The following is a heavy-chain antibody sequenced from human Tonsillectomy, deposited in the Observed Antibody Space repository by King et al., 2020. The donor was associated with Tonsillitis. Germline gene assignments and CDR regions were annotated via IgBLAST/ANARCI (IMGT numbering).Heavy chain of an antibody. CDR1: GFTFSSYA. Sequence: VQLVESGGGVVQPGRSLRLSCAASGFTFSSYAMHWVRQAPGKGLEWVAVISYDGSNKYYADSVKGRFTISRDNSKNTLYLQMNSLRPEDTAVYYCARDQGGYCTHGVWSPFDYWGQGTLVTVSS. D-gene: IGHD2-8*01. CDR2: ISYDGSNK. V-gene: IGHV3-30*04. CDR3: ARDQGGYCTHGVWSPFDY. J-gene: IGHJ4*02.